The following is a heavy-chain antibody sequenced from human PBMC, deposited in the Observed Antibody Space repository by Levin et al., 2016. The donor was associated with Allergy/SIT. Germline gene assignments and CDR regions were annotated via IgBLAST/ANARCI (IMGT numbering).Heavy chain of an antibody. V-gene: IGHV1-2*06. Sequence: ASVKVSCKASGYTFTLYYVHWVRQAPGQGLEWMGLVRPSGGGTKYAPKFQGRVTMTRDTSISTAYMELRSLRYDDTAVYYCLRIEGKGAVGLGDWGQGTLVTVSS. CDR2: VRPSGGGT. CDR1: GYTFTLYY. CDR3: LRIEGKGAVGLGD. D-gene: IGHD6-13*01. J-gene: IGHJ4*02.